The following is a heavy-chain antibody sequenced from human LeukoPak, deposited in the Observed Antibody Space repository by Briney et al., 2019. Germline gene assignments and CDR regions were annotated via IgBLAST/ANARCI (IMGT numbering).Heavy chain of an antibody. V-gene: IGHV3-23*01. CDR2: FSGGGGST. CDR1: GFTFSSYA. J-gene: IGHJ6*02. Sequence: GGSLRLSCADSGFTFSSYAMSWVRQAPGKGLEWVSAFSGGGGSTYYADSVKGRFTISRDNSKNTLYLQMNSLRAEDTAVYYCAKVYGDLPYYYYYYGMDVWGQGTTVTVSS. D-gene: IGHD4-17*01. CDR3: AKVYGDLPYYYYYYGMDV.